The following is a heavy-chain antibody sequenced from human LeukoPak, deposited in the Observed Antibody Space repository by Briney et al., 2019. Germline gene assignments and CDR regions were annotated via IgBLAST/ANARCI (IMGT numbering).Heavy chain of an antibody. CDR3: AKDSHSSGYYFDY. CDR2: ISGSGGTT. CDR1: GFTFSNYA. J-gene: IGHJ4*02. V-gene: IGHV3-23*01. D-gene: IGHD3-22*01. Sequence: GGSLRLSCAASGFTFSNYAMSWIRQAPVKGLEWVSAISGSGGTTYHADSVRGRFTISRDNSKSTLFLQMNSLRAEDTAVYYCAKDSHSSGYYFDYWGQGTLVTVSS.